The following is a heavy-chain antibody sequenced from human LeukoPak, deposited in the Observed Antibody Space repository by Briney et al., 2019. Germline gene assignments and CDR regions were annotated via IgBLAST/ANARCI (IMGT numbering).Heavy chain of an antibody. Sequence: GGSLRLSCAASRFTFSTYEMNWVRQAPGKGLEWLSYISGSGSFIYYADSVKGRFTISRDSAKNSLYLQMNSMRAEDTAVYYCARDRGLYYFDYWGQGTLVTVSS. CDR2: ISGSGSFI. J-gene: IGHJ4*02. D-gene: IGHD2-15*01. V-gene: IGHV3-48*03. CDR3: ARDRGLYYFDY. CDR1: RFTFSTYE.